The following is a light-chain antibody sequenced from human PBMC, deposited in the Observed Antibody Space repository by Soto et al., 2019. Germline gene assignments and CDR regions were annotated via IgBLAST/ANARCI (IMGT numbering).Light chain of an antibody. CDR3: CSYAGSYTFV. V-gene: IGLV2-11*01. Sequence: QYALTQPRSVSGSPGQSVTLSCTGTSSDVGGYNYVSWYQQHPGKAPKLMIYDVITRPSGVPDRFSGSKSGNTASLTISGLQAEDEADYYCCSYAGSYTFVFGTGTKLTVL. CDR2: DVI. J-gene: IGLJ1*01. CDR1: SSDVGGYNY.